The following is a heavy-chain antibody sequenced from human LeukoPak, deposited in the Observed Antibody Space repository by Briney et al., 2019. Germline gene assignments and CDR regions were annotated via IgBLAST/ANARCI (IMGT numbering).Heavy chain of an antibody. CDR2: ISHSSSTI. J-gene: IGHJ4*02. CDR3: ARDRLHYGEYEKTFDY. Sequence: GGSLRLSCAASGFTFSSYSMNWVRQAPGKGLEWVSYISHSSSTIYYADSVKGRFTISRDNAKKSLCLQMNSLRAEDSAVYYCARDRLHYGEYEKTFDYWGQGTLVTVSS. CDR1: GFTFSSYS. V-gene: IGHV3-48*01. D-gene: IGHD4-17*01.